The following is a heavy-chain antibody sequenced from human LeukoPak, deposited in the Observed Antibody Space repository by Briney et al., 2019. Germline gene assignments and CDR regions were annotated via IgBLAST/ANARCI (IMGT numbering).Heavy chain of an antibody. CDR1: GFTFNSYS. J-gene: IGHJ6*03. Sequence: PGGSLRLSCAASGFTFNSYSMNWIRQAPGKGLEWVSSITSSSRYIKYSDSVKGRFTISRDNARSSLYLQMNSLRAEDTAVYYCARDMETYYYDSSVYMDVWGKGTTVTVSS. CDR2: ITSSSRYI. V-gene: IGHV3-21*01. D-gene: IGHD3-22*01. CDR3: ARDMETYYYDSSVYMDV.